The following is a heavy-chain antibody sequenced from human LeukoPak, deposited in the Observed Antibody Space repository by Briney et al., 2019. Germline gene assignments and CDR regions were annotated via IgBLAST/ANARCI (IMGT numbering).Heavy chain of an antibody. CDR3: AKEGYSSGWYEDY. CDR1: GFTFSTYG. CDR2: IRYDGSNK. Sequence: PGGSLRLSCAAAGFTFSTYGIHWVRQAPGMGLEWVAFIRYDGSNKYYADSVKGRFTISRDNFMNTVYLQMNSLRPEDTAVYYCAKEGYSSGWYEDYWDQGTLVTVSS. V-gene: IGHV3-30*02. J-gene: IGHJ4*02. D-gene: IGHD6-19*01.